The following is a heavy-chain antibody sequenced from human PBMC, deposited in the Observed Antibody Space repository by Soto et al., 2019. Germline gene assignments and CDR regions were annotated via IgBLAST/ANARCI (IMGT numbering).Heavy chain of an antibody. D-gene: IGHD4-4*01. J-gene: IGHJ4*02. CDR1: GFTFSTYS. V-gene: IGHV3-21*01. CDR2: ISSSSSFI. Sequence: PGGSLRLSCAASGFTFSTYSMNWVRQAPGRGLEWVSSISSSSSFIYYADSVKGRFTISRDNAKSSLFLQMSSLRAEDTAVYYCAKDGGYSNPSKFDKWGQGTLVTVS. CDR3: AKDGGYSNPSKFDK.